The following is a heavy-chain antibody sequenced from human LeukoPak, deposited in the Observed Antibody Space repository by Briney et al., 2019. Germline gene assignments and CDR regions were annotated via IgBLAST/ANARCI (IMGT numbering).Heavy chain of an antibody. CDR2: IYYSGRT. J-gene: IGHJ6*02. CDR1: GDSTSTYY. V-gene: IGHV4-59*08. Sequence: PSDTQSLTCTVSGDSTSTYYWTWIRQPPGKGLEWLGYIYYSGRTNYNPSLKSRVTISVDTSKNQFSLKLMSVTASDTAVYYCARLRGGSYAPDAYFYYGMDVWGQGTTVIVSS. CDR3: ARLRGGSYAPDAYFYYGMDV. D-gene: IGHD2-15*01.